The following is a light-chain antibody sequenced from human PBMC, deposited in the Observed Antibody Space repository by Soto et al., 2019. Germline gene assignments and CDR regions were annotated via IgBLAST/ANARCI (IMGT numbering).Light chain of an antibody. V-gene: IGKV1D-12*01. CDR1: QAISTW. CDR3: QQANSFPRT. CDR2: AAS. J-gene: IGKJ1*01. Sequence: DIQMTQSPSSVSASVGDRVTITCRASQAISTWLAWYQQKPGKAPKLLIYAASNLQTGVPSRFSGSGSGPDFTLTISSLQPEDFATYYCQQANSFPRTFGQGTKVEIK.